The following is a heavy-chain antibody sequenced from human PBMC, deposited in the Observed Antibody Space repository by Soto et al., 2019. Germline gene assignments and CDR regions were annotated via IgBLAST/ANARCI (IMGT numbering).Heavy chain of an antibody. V-gene: IGHV4-34*01. CDR1: GGSFSGYY. Sequence: SETLSLTCAVYGGSFSGYYWSWIRQPPGKGLEWIGEINHSGSTNYNPSLKSRVTISVDTSKNQFSLKLSSVTAADTAVYYCARDGNYYDSSGYLDYWGQGTLVTVSS. CDR3: ARDGNYYDSSGYLDY. D-gene: IGHD3-22*01. J-gene: IGHJ4*02. CDR2: INHSGST.